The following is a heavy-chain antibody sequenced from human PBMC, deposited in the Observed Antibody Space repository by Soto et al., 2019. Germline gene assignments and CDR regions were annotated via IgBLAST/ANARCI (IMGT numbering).Heavy chain of an antibody. Sequence: QVQLVQSGAEVKTPGSSVRVSCKASGGTLSDYAISWVRQAPGQGLEWMGGSMPTVDSANYAQNFQGRLTISADESTRTANLELSSLRSDDTAVYYCAVAAVREIMAQESSGMAVWGQGTTVIVSS. D-gene: IGHD3-10*01. CDR3: AVAAVREIMAQESSGMAV. V-gene: IGHV1-69*01. CDR1: GGTLSDYA. CDR2: SMPTVDSA. J-gene: IGHJ6*02.